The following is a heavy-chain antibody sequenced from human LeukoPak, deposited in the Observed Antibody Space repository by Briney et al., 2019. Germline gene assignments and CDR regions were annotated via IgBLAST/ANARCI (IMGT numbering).Heavy chain of an antibody. CDR1: GFTFSSYW. Sequence: PGGSLRLSCAASGFTFSSYWMSWVSQAPGKGLEWVANIKQDGSEKYYVDSVKGRFTISRDNATNSLYLQMNSLRAEDTAVYYCARDRLFLIAAAPTDYWGQGTLVTVSS. CDR3: ARDRLFLIAAAPTDY. CDR2: IKQDGSEK. D-gene: IGHD6-13*01. V-gene: IGHV3-7*01. J-gene: IGHJ4*02.